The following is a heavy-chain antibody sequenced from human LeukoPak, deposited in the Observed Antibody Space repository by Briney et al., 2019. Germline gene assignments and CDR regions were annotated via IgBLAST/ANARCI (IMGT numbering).Heavy chain of an antibody. V-gene: IGHV4-34*01. CDR3: ARGVAAAGTNFDY. CDR1: GVSFSGYY. J-gene: IGHJ4*02. Sequence: PSETLSLTCAVYGVSFSGYYWSWFRQPPGKGLEWIGEINHSGSTNYNPSLKSRVTISVDTSKNQFSLKLSSVTAADTAVYYCARGVAAAGTNFDYWGQGTLVTVSS. D-gene: IGHD6-13*01. CDR2: INHSGST.